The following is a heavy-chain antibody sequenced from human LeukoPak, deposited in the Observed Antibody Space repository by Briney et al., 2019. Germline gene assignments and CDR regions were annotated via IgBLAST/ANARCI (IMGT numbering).Heavy chain of an antibody. CDR1: GFTFSSYA. Sequence: PGGSLRLSCAASGFTFSSYAMHWVRQAPGKGLEYVASISNNGGSTYYADSVKGRFTVSRDNSKNTLYLQMGSLRGEDMAMYYCARLAVAGTFSWYDPWGQGTLVTVSS. V-gene: IGHV3-64*02. CDR3: ARLAVAGTFSWYDP. J-gene: IGHJ5*02. CDR2: ISNNGGST. D-gene: IGHD6-19*01.